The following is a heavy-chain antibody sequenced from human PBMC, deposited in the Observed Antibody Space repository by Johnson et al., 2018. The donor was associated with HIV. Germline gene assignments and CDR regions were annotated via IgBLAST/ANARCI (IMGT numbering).Heavy chain of an antibody. CDR3: AKDPVGATWAFDI. Sequence: QVQLVESGGGVVQPGRSLRLSCAASGFTFSSYAMHWVRQAPGKGLEWVAVISYDGSNKYFADSVKGRFTISRDNSKNTLHLQMNSLRPEDTAVYYCAKDPVGATWAFDIWGQGTMVTVSS. CDR1: GFTFSSYA. D-gene: IGHD1-26*01. J-gene: IGHJ3*02. V-gene: IGHV3-30*04. CDR2: ISYDGSNK.